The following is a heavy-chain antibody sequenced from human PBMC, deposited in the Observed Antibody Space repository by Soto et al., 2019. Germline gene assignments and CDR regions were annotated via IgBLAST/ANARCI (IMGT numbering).Heavy chain of an antibody. D-gene: IGHD3-22*01. CDR1: GFTFSSYA. J-gene: IGHJ1*01. V-gene: IGHV3-23*01. CDR2: ISGSAATT. Sequence: EVQLLESGGGLVQPWGSLRLSCAASGFTFSSYAMNWVRQAPGKGLEWVSAISGSAATTHFADSVKGRFTISRDNSKNTLYLQMNSLRAEDTAVYYCARDRSYYDSSGSYSPPYWGQGTMVTVSS. CDR3: ARDRSYYDSSGSYSPPY.